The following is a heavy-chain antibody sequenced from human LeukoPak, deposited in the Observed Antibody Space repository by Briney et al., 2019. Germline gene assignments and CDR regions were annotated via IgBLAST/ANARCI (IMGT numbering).Heavy chain of an antibody. CDR1: GFTFSDYY. J-gene: IGHJ5*02. CDR3: ARDAECSSTSCYMLFDP. V-gene: IGHV3-11*01. D-gene: IGHD2-2*02. Sequence: PGGSLRLSCAASGFTFSDYYMSWIRQAPGKGLEWVSYISSSGSTIYYADSVKGRFTISRDNAKNSLYLQMNSLRAEDTAVYYCARDAECSSTSCYMLFDPWGQGTLVTVSS. CDR2: ISSSGSTI.